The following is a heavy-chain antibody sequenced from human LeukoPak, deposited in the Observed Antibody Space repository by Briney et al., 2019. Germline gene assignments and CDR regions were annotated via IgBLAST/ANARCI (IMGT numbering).Heavy chain of an antibody. Sequence: GGSLRLSCAASGFTFSSYSMNWVRQAPGKGLEWVSSISSSSSYIYYADSVKGRFTISRDNAKNSLYLQMNSLRAEDTAVYYCARAVATINYYYYYMDVWGKGTTVTVSS. D-gene: IGHD5-12*01. J-gene: IGHJ6*03. V-gene: IGHV3-21*01. CDR1: GFTFSSYS. CDR2: ISSSSSYI. CDR3: ARAVATINYYYYYMDV.